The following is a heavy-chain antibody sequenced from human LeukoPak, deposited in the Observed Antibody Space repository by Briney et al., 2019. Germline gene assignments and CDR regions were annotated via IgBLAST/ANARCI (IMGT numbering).Heavy chain of an antibody. D-gene: IGHD3-10*01. J-gene: IGHJ4*02. CDR3: ARVMVRGVTIPLYYFDY. V-gene: IGHV1-69*04. CDR1: GGTSSSYA. Sequence: SVKVSCKASGGTSSSYAISWVRQAPGQGLEWMGRIIPILGIANYAQKFQGRVTITADKSTSTAYMELSSLRSEDTAVYYCARVMVRGVTIPLYYFDYWGQGTLVTVSS. CDR2: IIPILGIA.